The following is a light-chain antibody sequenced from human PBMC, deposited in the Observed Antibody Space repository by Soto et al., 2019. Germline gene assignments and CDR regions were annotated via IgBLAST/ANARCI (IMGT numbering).Light chain of an antibody. Sequence: DIQMTQSPSTLSASVGDRVIITCRASQSISSWLAWYQQKPGKAPKLLIYKASSLESGVPSRFSGSGSGTEFTLTISSLQPDDFATYYCQQYNSILRTFGQGTKVDIK. V-gene: IGKV1-5*03. J-gene: IGKJ1*01. CDR1: QSISSW. CDR3: QQYNSILRT. CDR2: KAS.